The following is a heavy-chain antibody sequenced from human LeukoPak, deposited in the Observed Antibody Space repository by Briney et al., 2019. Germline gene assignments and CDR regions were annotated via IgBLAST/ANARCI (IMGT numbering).Heavy chain of an antibody. J-gene: IGHJ6*02. CDR1: GGTFSSYA. CDR3: DRHRPYYYASGSYPRDYHYGMDV. CDR2: IIPILGRA. D-gene: IGHD3-10*01. V-gene: IGHV1-69*04. Sequence: SGKLSCKASGGTFSSYAISWVREGPGQGLEWMGRIIPILGRANYDQNFQGRVRINADNSTSTGYMDMSSMSSEDTAVYYCDRHRPYYYASGSYPRDYHYGMDVWGQGTTVTVSS.